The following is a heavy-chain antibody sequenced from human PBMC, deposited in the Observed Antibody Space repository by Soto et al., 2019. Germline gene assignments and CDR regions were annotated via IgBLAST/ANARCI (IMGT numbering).Heavy chain of an antibody. J-gene: IGHJ3*02. CDR2: IGTAGDT. Sequence: GGSLRLSCAASGFTFSSYDMHWVRQATGKGLEWVSAIGTAGDTYYPGSVKGRFTISRENAKNSLYLQMNSLRAEDTAVYYCATSLYDFGAFDIWGQGTTVTGSS. CDR1: GFTFSSYD. D-gene: IGHD3-16*01. CDR3: ATSLYDFGAFDI. V-gene: IGHV3-13*01.